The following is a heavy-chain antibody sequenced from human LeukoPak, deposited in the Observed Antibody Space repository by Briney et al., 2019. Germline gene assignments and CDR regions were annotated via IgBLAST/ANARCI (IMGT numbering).Heavy chain of an antibody. Sequence: GGSLRLSCAASGFTFSSYSMNWVRQAPGKGLEWISYISGSGSVSYYEDSVKGRFTISRDNAKNSLYLQMNSLRDEDTALYYCARVEYSSSGVDYWGQGTLVTVSS. CDR3: ARVEYSSSGVDY. V-gene: IGHV3-48*02. J-gene: IGHJ4*02. CDR1: GFTFSSYS. D-gene: IGHD6-6*01. CDR2: ISGSGSVS.